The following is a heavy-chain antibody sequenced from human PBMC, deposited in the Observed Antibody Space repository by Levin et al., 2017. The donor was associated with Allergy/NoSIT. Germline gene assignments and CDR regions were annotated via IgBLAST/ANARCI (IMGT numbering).Heavy chain of an antibody. CDR3: ARSTTVTRYYYDYMDV. CDR2: IYPGDSDT. J-gene: IGHJ6*03. V-gene: IGHV5-51*01. D-gene: IGHD4-17*01. CDR1: GYSFTSYW. Sequence: GESLKISCKGSGYSFTSYWIGWVRQMPGKGLEWMGIIYPGDSDTRYSPSFQGQVTISADKSISTAYLQWSSLKASDTAMYYCARSTTVTRYYYDYMDVWGKGTTVTVSS.